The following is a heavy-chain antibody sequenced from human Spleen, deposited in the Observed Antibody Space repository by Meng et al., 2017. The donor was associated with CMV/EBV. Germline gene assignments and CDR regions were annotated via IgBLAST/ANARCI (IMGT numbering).Heavy chain of an antibody. CDR1: GYTFTSYY. V-gene: IGHV1-69*10. Sequence: SVKVSCKASGYTFTSYYMHWVRQAPGQGLEWMGGIIPILGIPNYAQKFQGRVTITADKSTSTAYMELSSLRSEDTAVYYCAIPISGMNYFDYWGQGTLVTVSS. J-gene: IGHJ4*02. D-gene: IGHD6-19*01. CDR2: IIPILGIP. CDR3: AIPISGMNYFDY.